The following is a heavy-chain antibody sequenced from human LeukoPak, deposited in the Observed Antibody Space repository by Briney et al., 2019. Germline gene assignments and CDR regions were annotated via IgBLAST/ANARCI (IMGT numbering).Heavy chain of an antibody. CDR3: ASAVAGTDEIDS. J-gene: IGHJ4*02. V-gene: IGHV3-13*01. D-gene: IGHD6-19*01. CDR1: GFSFSSYD. CDR2: IGSGGDT. Sequence: GGSLRLSCAGSGFSFSSYDMLWVRQATGKGLEWVSAIGSGGDTYYAGSVKGRFTISRESAKNSFYLQMNSLSAGDTAVYFCASAVAGTDEIDSWGQGTLVTVSS.